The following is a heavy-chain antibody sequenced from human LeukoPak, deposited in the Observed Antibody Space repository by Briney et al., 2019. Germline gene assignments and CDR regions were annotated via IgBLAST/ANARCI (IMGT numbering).Heavy chain of an antibody. D-gene: IGHD2-2*01. J-gene: IGHJ2*01. V-gene: IGHV4-34*01. CDR2: INHSGST. Sequence: SETLSLTCAVYGGSFSSYYWSWIRQPPGKGLEWIGEINHSGSTNYNPSLKSRVTISVDTSKNQFSLKLSSVTAADTAVYYCARGRVVPAAILYWYFDLWGRGTLVTVSS. CDR1: GGSFSSYY. CDR3: ARGRVVPAAILYWYFDL.